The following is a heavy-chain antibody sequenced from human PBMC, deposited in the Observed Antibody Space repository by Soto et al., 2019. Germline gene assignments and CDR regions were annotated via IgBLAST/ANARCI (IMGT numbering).Heavy chain of an antibody. D-gene: IGHD4-17*01. Sequence: PGGSLRLSCAASGFTFSSYSMNWVRQAPGKGLEWVSYISSSSSTIYYADSVKGRFTISRDNAKNSLYLQMNSLRDEDTAVYYCASLGDYGDYVIPYPPRTGHPKIRDAFDIWGQGTMVTVSS. CDR2: ISSSSSTI. CDR1: GFTFSSYS. J-gene: IGHJ3*02. V-gene: IGHV3-48*02. CDR3: ASLGDYGDYVIPYPPRTGHPKIRDAFDI.